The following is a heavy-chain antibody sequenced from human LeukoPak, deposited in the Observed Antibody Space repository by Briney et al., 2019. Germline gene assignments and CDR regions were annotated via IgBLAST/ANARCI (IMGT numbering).Heavy chain of an antibody. CDR2: ISGAGINT. D-gene: IGHD5-18*01. V-gene: IGHV3-23*01. CDR3: AKGYSYGYLDS. J-gene: IGHJ4*02. CDR1: GFTFSSYA. Sequence: GCLRLSCAASGFTFSSYAMSWVRQAPGKGLEWVSVISGAGINTYYADSVKGRFTISRDNSKNTLYLQMNSLRAEDTAVYYCAKGYSYGYLDSGGQGTLVTVS.